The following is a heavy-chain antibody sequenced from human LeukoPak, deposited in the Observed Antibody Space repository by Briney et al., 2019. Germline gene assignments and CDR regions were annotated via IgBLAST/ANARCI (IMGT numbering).Heavy chain of an antibody. V-gene: IGHV3-64*01. D-gene: IGHD5-24*01. CDR3: AKSLGVGGYTRYKGFDQ. CDR2: ISSNGGGK. Sequence: GGSLRLSCAASGFTFNSYAMHWVRQAPGKGLEYVSGISSNGGGKYYANSVKGRFTISRDNSKNTLSLQMCSLRAEDTAVYYCAKSLGVGGYTRYKGFDQWGQGTLVTVSS. J-gene: IGHJ4*02. CDR1: GFTFNSYA.